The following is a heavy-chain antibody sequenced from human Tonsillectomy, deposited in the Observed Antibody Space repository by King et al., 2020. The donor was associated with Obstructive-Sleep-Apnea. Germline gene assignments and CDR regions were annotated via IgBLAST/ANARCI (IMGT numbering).Heavy chain of an antibody. D-gene: IGHD6-19*01. J-gene: IGHJ4*02. Sequence: TLKEPGPALVKHTQTLTLTCTFSAFSLSTSGMCVCGIRPPPGKALACVARIDGDDDKYYSTSLKTMLTISKDTSNTQVVLTLTSMDPVDTAPYYCARIRTTQLEQWLLTRVTDHAYFDSWGQGTLVTVSS. V-gene: IGHV2-70*10. CDR3: ARIRTTQLEQWLLTRVTDHAYFDS. CDR2: IDGDDDK. CDR1: AFSLSTSGMC.